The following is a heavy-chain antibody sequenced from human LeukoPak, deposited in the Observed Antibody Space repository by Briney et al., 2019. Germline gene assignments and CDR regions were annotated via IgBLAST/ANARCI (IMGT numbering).Heavy chain of an antibody. V-gene: IGHV3-21*06. CDR2: ITSSSIYV. CDR1: GFTFSRYT. J-gene: IGHJ6*03. CDR3: ARDRYYMDV. Sequence: PGGSLRLSCAASGFTFSRYTMNWVRQAPGKGLEWVSSITSSSIYVYYSDSVKGRFTISRDNAKNSLYLQMNSLRSEDTAVYFCARDRYYMDVWGKGTTVTISS.